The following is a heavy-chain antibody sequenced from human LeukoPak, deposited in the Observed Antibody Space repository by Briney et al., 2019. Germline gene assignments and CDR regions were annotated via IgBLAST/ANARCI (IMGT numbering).Heavy chain of an antibody. Sequence: PGGSLRLSCAASGFTFDDYAMHWVRQAPGKGLEWVSSISWNSGIIGYADIVEGRFTISRDNAKNSLYLQMNSLRAEDTALYYCAKSVVPGRTGAFDIWGQGTMVTVSP. CDR3: AKSVVPGRTGAFDI. J-gene: IGHJ3*02. D-gene: IGHD2-2*01. CDR2: ISWNSGII. CDR1: GFTFDDYA. V-gene: IGHV3-9*01.